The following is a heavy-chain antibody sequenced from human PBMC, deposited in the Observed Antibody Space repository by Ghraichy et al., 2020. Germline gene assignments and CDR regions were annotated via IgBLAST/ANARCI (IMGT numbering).Heavy chain of an antibody. CDR2: IYYSGST. V-gene: IGHV4-59*01. J-gene: IGHJ3*02. D-gene: IGHD3-10*01. Sequence: ESLNISCTVSGGSISSYYWSWIRQPPGKGLEWIGYIYYSGSTNYNPSLKSRVTISVDTSKNQFSLKLSSVTAADTAVYYCARALAYYYGTHAFDIWGQGTMVTVSS. CDR1: GGSISSYY. CDR3: ARALAYYYGTHAFDI.